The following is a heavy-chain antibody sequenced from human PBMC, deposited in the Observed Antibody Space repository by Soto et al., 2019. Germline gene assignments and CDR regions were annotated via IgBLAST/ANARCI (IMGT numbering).Heavy chain of an antibody. CDR1: GFTFSSYD. Sequence: EVQLVESGGGLVQPGGSLRLSCAASGFTFSSYDMHWVRQATGKGLEWVSAIGTAGDTYYPGSVKGRFTISRENAKNSFYLKMNSLRAGDTVVYYCARVLPGYDFWSGYYTGIVWGNGMDVWGQGTTVTVSS. CDR2: IGTAGDT. V-gene: IGHV3-13*01. CDR3: ARVLPGYDFWSGYYTGIVWGNGMDV. J-gene: IGHJ6*02. D-gene: IGHD3-3*01.